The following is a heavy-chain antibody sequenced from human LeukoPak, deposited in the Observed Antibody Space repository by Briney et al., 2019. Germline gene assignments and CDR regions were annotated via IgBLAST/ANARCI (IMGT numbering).Heavy chain of an antibody. V-gene: IGHV3-30-3*01. D-gene: IGHD2-15*01. CDR3: ARDPGGGYFDY. Sequence: PGRSLRLSCAASGFTLSSSAMHWVRQGPGKGLEWAAILSIDGTNTYYTDSVKGRFTIARDNSKNTLFLQMNSLRPEDTAMYYCARDPGGGYFDYWGQGTLVTVSS. CDR1: GFTLSSSA. CDR2: LSIDGTNT. J-gene: IGHJ4*02.